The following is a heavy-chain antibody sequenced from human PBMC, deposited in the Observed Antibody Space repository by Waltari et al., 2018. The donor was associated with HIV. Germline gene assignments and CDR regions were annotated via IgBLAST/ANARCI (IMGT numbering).Heavy chain of an antibody. D-gene: IGHD1-7*01. J-gene: IGHJ6*02. CDR3: ARDAGGGVTGTPGSLDV. CDR1: GFTLWTYS. CDR2: ISSSSTI. Sequence: DVRLVESGGGLVKPGGSLKLSCAASGFTLWTYSMAWVRQAPGCLLSWLSEISSSSTIDYIDSVQGRFTTSRDNDKASVYLQMNSLRVEDTAVYYCARDAGGGVTGTPGSLDVWGQGTAVIVSS. V-gene: IGHV3-48*01.